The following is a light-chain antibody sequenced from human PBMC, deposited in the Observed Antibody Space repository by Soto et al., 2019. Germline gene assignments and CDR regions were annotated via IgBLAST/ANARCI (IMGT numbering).Light chain of an antibody. Sequence: EIVLTQSPGTLSLSPVERATLSCRTSQSVSSSFLAWYQQKPGQAPRLLIYGASSRATGVPDRLSGSGSGTDFTLTISRLEPEDFGVYYCQQYVASPWTFGQGTKV. J-gene: IGKJ1*01. CDR1: QSVSSSF. CDR3: QQYVASPWT. V-gene: IGKV3-20*01. CDR2: GAS.